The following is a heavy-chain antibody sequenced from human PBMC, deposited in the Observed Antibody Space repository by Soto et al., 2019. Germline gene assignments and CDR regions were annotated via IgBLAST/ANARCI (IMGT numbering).Heavy chain of an antibody. D-gene: IGHD2-15*01. CDR3: ARGSYCNGKSCYQYCLEY. J-gene: IGHJ4*02. V-gene: IGHV1-3*01. CDR1: GYIFRNYA. Sequence: QVQLVQSGAEVKKPGASVKVSCKASGYIFRNYATHWVRQAPGQRPEWMGWINADNGNTHFAQKFQGRVNITRDTPASTAYMELNSLRSEDTAVYYCARGSYCNGKSCYQYCLEYWGQGTLVTVSS. CDR2: INADNGNT.